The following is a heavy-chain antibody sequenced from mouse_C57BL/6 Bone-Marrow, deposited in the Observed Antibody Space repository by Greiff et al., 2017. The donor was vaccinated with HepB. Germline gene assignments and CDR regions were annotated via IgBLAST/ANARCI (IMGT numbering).Heavy chain of an antibody. V-gene: IGHV3-1*01. D-gene: IGHD1-1*01. J-gene: IGHJ1*03. CDR3: ALHYDGSSYWYFDV. CDR2: ISYSGST. CDR1: GYSITSGYD. Sequence: EVKLQESGPGMVKPSQSLSLTCTVTGYSITSGYDWHWIRHFPGNKLEWMGYISYSGSTNYNPSLKSRISITHDTSKNHFFLKLNSVTTEDTATYYGALHYDGSSYWYFDVWGTGTTVTVAS.